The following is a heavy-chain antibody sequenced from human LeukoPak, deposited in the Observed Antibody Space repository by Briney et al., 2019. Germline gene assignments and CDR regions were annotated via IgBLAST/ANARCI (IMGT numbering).Heavy chain of an antibody. Sequence: ASVKVSCKASGYTFTGYYMHWVRQAPGQGLEWMGWINPNSGGTNYAQKFQGRVTMTRDTSISTAYMELSSLRSEDTAVYYCARDLLSGPRMDVWGQGTTVTVSS. CDR3: ARDLLSGPRMDV. V-gene: IGHV1-2*02. J-gene: IGHJ6*02. D-gene: IGHD1-26*01. CDR2: INPNSGGT. CDR1: GYTFTGYY.